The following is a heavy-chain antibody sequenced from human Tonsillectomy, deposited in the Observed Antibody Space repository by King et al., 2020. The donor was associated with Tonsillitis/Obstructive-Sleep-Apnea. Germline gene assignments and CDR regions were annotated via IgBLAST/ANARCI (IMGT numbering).Heavy chain of an antibody. J-gene: IGHJ4*02. CDR2: INHSGST. V-gene: IGHV4-34*01. Sequence: VQLQQWGAGLLKPSETLSLTCAVYGGSFSGYYWSWIRQPQGKGLEWIGEINHSGSTNYNPSLKSRVTISVDTSKNQFSLKLSSVTAADTAVYYCARSGLGAESSISGYWGQGTLVTVSS. D-gene: IGHD3-16*01. CDR1: GGSFSGYY. CDR3: ARSGLGAESSISGY.